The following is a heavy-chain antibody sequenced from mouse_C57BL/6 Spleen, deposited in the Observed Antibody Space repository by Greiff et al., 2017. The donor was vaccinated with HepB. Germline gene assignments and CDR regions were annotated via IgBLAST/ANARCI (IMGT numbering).Heavy chain of an antibody. CDR2: IWSGGST. J-gene: IGHJ4*01. D-gene: IGHD2-4*01. Sequence: QVQLKQSGPGLVQPSQRLSITCTVSGFSLTSYGVHWVRQSPGKGLEWLGVIWSGGSTDYNAAFISRLSISKDNSKSQVFFKMNSLQADDTAIYYCASFYYDYDFAMDYWGQGTSVTVSS. CDR3: ASFYYDYDFAMDY. V-gene: IGHV2-2*01. CDR1: GFSLTSYG.